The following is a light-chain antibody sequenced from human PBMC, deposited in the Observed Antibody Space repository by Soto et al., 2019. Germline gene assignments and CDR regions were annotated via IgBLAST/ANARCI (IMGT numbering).Light chain of an antibody. CDR1: QSVSNNY. Sequence: EVVLTQSPGTLSLSPGERATLSCRASQSVSNNYFAWYQQKPGQAPRLLIFGSSDSATGIPDRFSGSGSGTDVSLTNSRLEPEDFAVYYCQQYGSSPPYTFGQGTKLEIK. CDR3: QQYGSSPPYT. CDR2: GSS. J-gene: IGKJ2*01. V-gene: IGKV3-20*01.